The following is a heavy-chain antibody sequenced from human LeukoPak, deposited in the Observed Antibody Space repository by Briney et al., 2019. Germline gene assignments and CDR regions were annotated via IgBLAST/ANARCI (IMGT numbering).Heavy chain of an antibody. D-gene: IGHD4-17*01. J-gene: IGHJ4*02. CDR3: AALHTGTFVDY. V-gene: IGHV3-30*02. CDR2: IRYDGSTK. CDR1: GFTVSSNY. Sequence: GGSLRLSCAASGFTVSSNYMSWVRQVPGKGLEWVAFIRYDGSTKFYIDSVKGRFAISRDNSKNTLSLQMNSLRTEDTAVYYCAALHTGTFVDYWGQGTLVTVSS.